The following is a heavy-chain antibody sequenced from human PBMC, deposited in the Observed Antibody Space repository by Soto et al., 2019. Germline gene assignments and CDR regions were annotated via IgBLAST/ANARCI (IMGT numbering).Heavy chain of an antibody. D-gene: IGHD3-3*01. Sequence: ASVKVSCKASGYTFTSYDINWVRQATGQGLEWMGWMNPNSGNTGYAQKFQGRVTMTRNTSISTAYMELSSLRSEDTAVYYCARGNKKLRAIFGVAPRSLYYYYMDVWGKGTTVTVSS. V-gene: IGHV1-8*01. CDR3: ARGNKKLRAIFGVAPRSLYYYYMDV. CDR2: MNPNSGNT. CDR1: GYTFTSYD. J-gene: IGHJ6*03.